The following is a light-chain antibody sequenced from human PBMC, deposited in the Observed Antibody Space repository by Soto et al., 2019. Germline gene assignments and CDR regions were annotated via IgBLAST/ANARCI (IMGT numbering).Light chain of an antibody. V-gene: IGKV3-15*01. J-gene: IGKJ4*01. Sequence: IVMTQSPATLSVSPGETATLSCRASQTVNSNLAWYQQKPGQAPRLLIYGASTRATGIPARFSGSGSGTEFTVTISSLQSEDFAVYYCQKYNNWPLTFGGGTKVEIK. CDR2: GAS. CDR1: QTVNSN. CDR3: QKYNNWPLT.